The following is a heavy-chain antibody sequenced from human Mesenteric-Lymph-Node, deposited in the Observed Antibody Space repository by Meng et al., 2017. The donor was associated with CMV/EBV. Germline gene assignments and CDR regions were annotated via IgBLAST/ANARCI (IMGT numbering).Heavy chain of an antibody. CDR1: GYHFTDFY. D-gene: IGHD5-24*01. J-gene: IGHJ4*02. CDR2: INANSGGT. Sequence: YCKASGYHFTDFYLHWVRQAPGQGLEWMGRINANSGGTDYAQKFKGRVAMTRDTSSSTAYMELSSLRSDDTALYYCARDNGYTFAFWGQGALVTVSS. V-gene: IGHV1-2*06. CDR3: ARDNGYTFAF.